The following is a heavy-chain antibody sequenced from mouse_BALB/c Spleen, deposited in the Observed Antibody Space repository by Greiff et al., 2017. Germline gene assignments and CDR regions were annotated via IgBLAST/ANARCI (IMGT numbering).Heavy chain of an antibody. CDR1: GYTFTSYW. V-gene: IGHV1S81*02. J-gene: IGHJ2*01. Sequence: VQLQQPGAELVKPGASVKLSCKASGYTFTSYWMHWVKQRPGQGLEWMGEINPSNGRTNYNAKFKSKATLTVDTSSSTSYMQLSSLTSEDSAVYYCARGDGNYEYFDYWGQGTTLTVSS. D-gene: IGHD2-1*01. CDR2: INPSNGRT. CDR3: ARGDGNYEYFDY.